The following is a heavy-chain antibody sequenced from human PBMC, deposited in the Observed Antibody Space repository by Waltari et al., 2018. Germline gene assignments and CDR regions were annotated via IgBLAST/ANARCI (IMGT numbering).Heavy chain of an antibody. CDR1: GFTFSSYS. V-gene: IGHV3-21*01. Sequence: EVQLVESGGGLVKPGGSLRLSCAASGFTFSSYSMNWVRQAPGQGLEWVSSISSSSSYIYYADSVKGRFTISRDNAKNSLYLQMNSLRAEDTAVYYCARDQEYSSSWYEGNLDYWGQGTLVTVSS. J-gene: IGHJ4*02. D-gene: IGHD6-13*01. CDR3: ARDQEYSSSWYEGNLDY. CDR2: ISSSSSYI.